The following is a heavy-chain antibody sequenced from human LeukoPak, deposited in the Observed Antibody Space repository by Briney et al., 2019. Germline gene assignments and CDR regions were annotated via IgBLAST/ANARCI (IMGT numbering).Heavy chain of an antibody. CDR2: ISSSSSYI. D-gene: IGHD3-9*01. Sequence: GGSLRLSCAASAFTFSSYSMNWVRQAPGKGLEWVSSISSSSSYIYYADSVKGRFTISRDNAKNSLYLQMNSLRAEDTAVYYCAREPYDILTGYLYYFDYWGQGTLVTVSS. CDR3: AREPYDILTGYLYYFDY. V-gene: IGHV3-21*01. CDR1: AFTFSSYS. J-gene: IGHJ4*02.